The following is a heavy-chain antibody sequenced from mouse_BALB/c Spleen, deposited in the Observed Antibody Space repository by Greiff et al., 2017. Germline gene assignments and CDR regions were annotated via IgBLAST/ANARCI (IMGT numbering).Heavy chain of an antibody. Sequence: QVQLKQSGAELMKPGASVKISCKATGYTFSSYWIEWVKQRPGHGLEWIGEILPGSGSTNYNEKFKGKATFTADTSSNTAYMQLSSLTSEDSAVYYCARSGYGNYPFAYWGQGTLVTVSA. CDR1: GYTFSSYW. D-gene: IGHD2-10*02. V-gene: IGHV1-9*01. CDR2: ILPGSGST. J-gene: IGHJ3*01. CDR3: ARSGYGNYPFAY.